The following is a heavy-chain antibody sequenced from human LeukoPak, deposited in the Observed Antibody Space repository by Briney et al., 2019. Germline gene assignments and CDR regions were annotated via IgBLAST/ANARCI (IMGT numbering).Heavy chain of an antibody. Sequence: PSETLSLTCTVYGGSISSSSYYWGWIRQPPGKGLEWIGSIYYSGSTYYNPSLKSRVTISVDTSKNQFSLKLSSVTAADTAVYYCARRYSSSWSTHFDYWGQGTLVTVSS. J-gene: IGHJ4*02. V-gene: IGHV4-39*01. D-gene: IGHD6-13*01. CDR1: GGSISSSSYY. CDR3: ARRYSSSWSTHFDY. CDR2: IYYSGST.